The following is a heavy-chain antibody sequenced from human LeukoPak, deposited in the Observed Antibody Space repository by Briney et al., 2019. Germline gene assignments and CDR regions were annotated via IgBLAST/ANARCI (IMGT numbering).Heavy chain of an antibody. J-gene: IGHJ4*02. D-gene: IGHD4-17*01. V-gene: IGHV3-7*03. CDR3: ARGPGYGDRAHYFDY. CDR2: IHKDGSEK. Sequence: GGSLRLSCEASGFTFSVHWMSWVRQAPGKGLEWVANIHKDGSEKHYVDSVKGRFTISRDNAKNSLHLQMNSLGADDTAVYYCARGPGYGDRAHYFDYWGQGTLVSVSS. CDR1: GFTFSVHW.